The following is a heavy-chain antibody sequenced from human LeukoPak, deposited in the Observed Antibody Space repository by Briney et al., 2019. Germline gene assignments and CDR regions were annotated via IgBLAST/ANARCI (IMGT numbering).Heavy chain of an antibody. V-gene: IGHV3-48*01. Sequence: PGGSLRLSCAASGFTFSYFDMNWVRQAPGKGLEWVSYISSDASTIYYADSVKGRFTISRDNADNSLYLQINNLRPEDTGVYFCARVPVTDRFWSGLYDIDYWGQGTLVTVSS. CDR3: ARVPVTDRFWSGLYDIDY. D-gene: IGHD3-3*01. CDR1: GFTFSYFD. CDR2: ISSDASTI. J-gene: IGHJ4*02.